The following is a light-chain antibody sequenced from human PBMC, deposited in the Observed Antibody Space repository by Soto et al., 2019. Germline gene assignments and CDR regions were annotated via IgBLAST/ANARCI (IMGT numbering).Light chain of an antibody. V-gene: IGKV3-11*01. CDR1: QSVSSY. CDR2: DAS. J-gene: IGKJ4*01. CDR3: QQRDKWPLT. Sequence: EIVLTQSPATLSLSPGERATLSCRASQSVSSYLAWYQQKPGQAPRLLIYDASNRATGIPARFSGSGSGTDFTLSISSLEPEDFAVYHCQQRDKWPLTFGGGTKVEIK.